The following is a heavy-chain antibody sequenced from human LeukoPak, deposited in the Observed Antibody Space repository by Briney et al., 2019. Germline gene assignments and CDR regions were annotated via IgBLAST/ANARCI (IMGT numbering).Heavy chain of an antibody. J-gene: IGHJ4*02. D-gene: IGHD2-21*02. CDR2: IIPILGIA. V-gene: IGHV1-69*04. CDR3: ARSTYCGGDCGGYY. Sequence: SVKVSCKASGGTFSSYAISWVRQAPRQGLEWMGRIIPILGIANYAQKFQGRVTITADKSTSTAYMELSSLRSEDTAVYYCARSTYCGGDCGGYYWGQGTLVTVSS. CDR1: GGTFSSYA.